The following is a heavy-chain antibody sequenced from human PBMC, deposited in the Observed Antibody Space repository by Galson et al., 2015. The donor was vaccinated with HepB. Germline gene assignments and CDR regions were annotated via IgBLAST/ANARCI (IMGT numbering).Heavy chain of an antibody. CDR3: ARITHCSSTSCYSPRYYYYGMDV. V-gene: IGHV1-69*13. CDR1: GGTFSSYA. D-gene: IGHD2-2*02. J-gene: IGHJ6*02. Sequence: SVKVSCKASGGTFSSYAISWVRQAPGQGLEWMGGIIPIFGTANYAQKFQGRVTITADESTSTAYMELSSLRSEDTAVYYCARITHCSSTSCYSPRYYYYGMDVWGQGTTVTVSS. CDR2: IIPIFGTA.